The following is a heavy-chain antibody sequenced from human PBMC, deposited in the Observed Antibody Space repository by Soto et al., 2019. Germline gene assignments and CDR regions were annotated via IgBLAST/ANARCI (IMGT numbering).Heavy chain of an antibody. J-gene: IGHJ5*02. CDR2: INPSGGST. CDR1: GYTFTSYY. Sequence: VKVSCKASGYTFTSYYMHWVRQAPGQGLEWMGIINPSGGSTSYAQKFQGRVTMTRDTSTSTVYMELSSLRSEDTAVYYCARDLEAFSSGWRLGWFDPWGQGTLVTVSS. D-gene: IGHD6-19*01. V-gene: IGHV1-46*01. CDR3: ARDLEAFSSGWRLGWFDP.